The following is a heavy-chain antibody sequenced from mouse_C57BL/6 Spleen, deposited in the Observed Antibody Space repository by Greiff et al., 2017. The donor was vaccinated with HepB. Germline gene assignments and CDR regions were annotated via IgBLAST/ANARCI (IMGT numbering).Heavy chain of an antibody. J-gene: IGHJ4*01. CDR2: IYPGDGDT. V-gene: IGHV1-80*01. CDR1: GYAFSSYW. CDR3: ARGDYYGSPYYYAMDY. Sequence: QVQLQQSGAELVKPGASVKISCKASGYAFSSYWMNWVKQRPGKGLEWIGQIYPGDGDTNYNGKFKGKATLTADKSSSTAYMQLSSLTSEDSAVYFCARGDYYGSPYYYAMDYWGQGTSVTVSS. D-gene: IGHD1-1*01.